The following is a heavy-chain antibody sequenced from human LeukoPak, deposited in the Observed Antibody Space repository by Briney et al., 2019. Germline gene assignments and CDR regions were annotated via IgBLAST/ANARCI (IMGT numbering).Heavy chain of an antibody. V-gene: IGHV1-18*01. Sequence: AASVKVSCKASGYTFTSYGISWVRQAPGQGLEWMGWISAYNGNTNYAQKLQGRVTMTTDTSTSTAYMELRSLRSDDTAVYYCARDLEDTYDYVWGSPSSGSDYWGQGTLVTVSS. J-gene: IGHJ4*02. D-gene: IGHD3-16*01. CDR3: ARDLEDTYDYVWGSPSSGSDY. CDR2: ISAYNGNT. CDR1: GYTFTSYG.